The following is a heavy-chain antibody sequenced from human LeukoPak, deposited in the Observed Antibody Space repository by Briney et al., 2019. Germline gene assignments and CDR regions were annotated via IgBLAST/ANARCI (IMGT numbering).Heavy chain of an antibody. CDR3: ARHSGIDYYDSSGYYLSWFDP. D-gene: IGHD3-22*01. CDR1: GYSISSGYY. J-gene: IGHJ5*02. Sequence: SETLSLTCAVSGYSISSGYYWGWIRQPPGKGLEWIGSIYHSGSTYYNLSLKSRVTISVDTSKNQFSLKLSSVTAADTAVYYCARHSGIDYYDSSGYYLSWFDPWGQGTLVTVSS. V-gene: IGHV4-38-2*01. CDR2: IYHSGST.